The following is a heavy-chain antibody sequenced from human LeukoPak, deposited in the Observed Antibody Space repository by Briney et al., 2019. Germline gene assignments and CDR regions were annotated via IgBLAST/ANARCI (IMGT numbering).Heavy chain of an antibody. CDR3: ARERARLERRSYYYYYYMDV. Sequence: GGSLRLSCAASGFTFNNYAMSWVRQAPGKGLEWVSVIYSGGSTYYADSVKGRFTISRGNSKNTLYLQMNSLRAEDTAVYYCARERARLERRSYYYYYYMDVWGKGTTVTISS. J-gene: IGHJ6*03. CDR2: IYSGGST. V-gene: IGHV3-53*01. D-gene: IGHD1-1*01. CDR1: GFTFNNYA.